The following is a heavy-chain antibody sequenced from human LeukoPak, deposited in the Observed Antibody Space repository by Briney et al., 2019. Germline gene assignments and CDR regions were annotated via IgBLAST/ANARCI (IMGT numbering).Heavy chain of an antibody. J-gene: IGHJ6*03. D-gene: IGHD4-17*01. CDR1: GFSVNSHQ. CDR2: IYTDGRT. CDR3: AREKPMTTVTSDYYYYYYMDV. V-gene: IGHV3-53*01. Sequence: GGSLRLSCAASGFSVNSHQMSWVRQAPGKGLEWVSVIYTDGRTSYADSVKGRFTISRDDSKNTVYLQMNSLRADDAAVYYCAREKPMTTVTSDYYYYYYMDVWGKGTTVTVSS.